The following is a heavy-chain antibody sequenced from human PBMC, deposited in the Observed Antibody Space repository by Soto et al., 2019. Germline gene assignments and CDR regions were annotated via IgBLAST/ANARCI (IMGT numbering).Heavy chain of an antibody. V-gene: IGHV4-39*01. D-gene: IGHD3-9*01. CDR2: VYYSGST. CDR1: GGSVSSSSYY. J-gene: IGHJ4*02. CDR3: GRLEGLATISYYFDY. Sequence: QLQLQESGPGLVKPSETLSLTCTVCGGSVSSSSYYWGWVRQPPGKGLEWIGSVYYSGSTYYNPSLASRVTISVDKSKNQFPLKLMSLSAADTAVYYCGRLEGLATISYYFDYWGQGALVTVSS.